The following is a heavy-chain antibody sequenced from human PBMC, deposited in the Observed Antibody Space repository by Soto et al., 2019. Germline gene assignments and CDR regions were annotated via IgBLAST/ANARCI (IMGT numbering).Heavy chain of an antibody. V-gene: IGHV1-2*02. CDR2: INPNSGGT. J-gene: IGHJ4*02. CDR1: GYIFIFYY. D-gene: IGHD1-1*01. Sequence: ASVNVSYVSSGYIFIFYYIHWVRPATGQGLEWMGWINPNSGGTKYAPKFQGGVTMTRDTSITTAYMELSSLRSGDTAVYYCAREPATAKPEGVDFWGQGTLVTVPS. CDR3: AREPATAKPEGVDF.